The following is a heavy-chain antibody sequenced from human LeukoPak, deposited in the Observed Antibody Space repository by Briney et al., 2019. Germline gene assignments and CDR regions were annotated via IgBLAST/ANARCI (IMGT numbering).Heavy chain of an antibody. CDR1: GLTFSSYG. CDR2: IWYDGSNK. V-gene: IGHV3-33*01. J-gene: IGHJ4*02. Sequence: GGSLRLSCAASGLTFSSYGMHWVRQAPGKGLEWGAVIWYDGSNKYYADAVKGRFTISRDNSKNTLYLQMNSLRAEDTAVYYCAGGEYDFWSGYYLGGLYWGQGTLVTVSS. CDR3: AGGEYDFWSGYYLGGLY. D-gene: IGHD3-3*01.